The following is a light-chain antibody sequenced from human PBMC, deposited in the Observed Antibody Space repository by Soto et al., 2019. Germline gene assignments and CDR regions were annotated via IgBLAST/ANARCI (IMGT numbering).Light chain of an antibody. CDR2: SND. J-gene: IGLJ3*02. V-gene: IGLV1-44*01. CDR1: SSNIGSNT. Sequence: QSVLTRPPSASGTPGQRVTISCSGSSSNIGSNTVSWYQQVPGTAPKLLVYSNDQRPSGVPARFSGSKSGTSASLAISGLQSEDEADYYCAAWDDNLNAWVFGGGTKLTVL. CDR3: AAWDDNLNAWV.